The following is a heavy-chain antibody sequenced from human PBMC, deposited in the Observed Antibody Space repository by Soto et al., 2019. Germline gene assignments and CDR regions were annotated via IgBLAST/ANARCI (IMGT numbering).Heavy chain of an antibody. CDR1: GGSISSYY. V-gene: IGHV4-59*01. CDR2: IYYSGST. D-gene: IGHD1-1*01. CDR3: ARSALGTHFDY. J-gene: IGHJ4*02. Sequence: SETLSLTCTVSGGSISSYYWSWIRRPPGKGLEWIGYIYYSGSTNYNPSLKSRVTISVDTSKNQFSLKLSSVTAADTAVYYCARSALGTHFDYWGQGTLVTVSS.